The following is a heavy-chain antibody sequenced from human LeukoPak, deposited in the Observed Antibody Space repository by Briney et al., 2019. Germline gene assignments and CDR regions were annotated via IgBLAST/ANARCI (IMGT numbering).Heavy chain of an antibody. CDR1: GGSISSSSYY. CDR3: ARDAPTARGDYGMDV. V-gene: IGHV4-39*07. CDR2: IYYSGST. J-gene: IGHJ6*02. D-gene: IGHD4-17*01. Sequence: SETLSLTCTVSGGSISSSSYYWGWIRQPPGKGLEWIGSIYYSGSTYYNPSLKSRVTISVDTSKNQFSLKLSSVTAADTAVYYCARDAPTARGDYGMDVWGQGTTVTVSS.